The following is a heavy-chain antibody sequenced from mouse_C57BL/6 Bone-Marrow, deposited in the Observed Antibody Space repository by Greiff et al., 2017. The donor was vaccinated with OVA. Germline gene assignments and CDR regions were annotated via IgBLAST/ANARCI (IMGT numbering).Heavy chain of an antibody. D-gene: IGHD4-1*01. V-gene: IGHV5-12*01. CDR3: ARHRDWGYFDY. CDR2: ISNGGGST. J-gene: IGHJ2*01. Sequence: EVQGVESGGGLVQPGGSLKLSCAASGFTFSDYYMYWVRQTPEKRLEWVAYISNGGGSTYYPDTVKGRFTISRDNAKNTLYLQMSRLKSEDTAMYYCARHRDWGYFDYWGQSTTLTVSS. CDR1: GFTFSDYY.